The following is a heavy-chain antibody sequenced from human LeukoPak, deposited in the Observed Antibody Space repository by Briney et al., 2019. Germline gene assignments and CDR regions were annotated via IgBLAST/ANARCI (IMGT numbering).Heavy chain of an antibody. CDR2: IKQDGTEK. CDR3: ASDRQGDYMDV. D-gene: IGHD6-6*01. V-gene: IGHV3-7*01. Sequence: GGSLRLSCAASGFNLKSYWMSWVRQAPGKGLEWVANIKQDGTEKNYVDSVKGRFIISRDNTKKSLCLQMNGLRAEDTAVYYCASDRQGDYMDVWGKGTTVAVSS. CDR1: GFNLKSYW. J-gene: IGHJ6*03.